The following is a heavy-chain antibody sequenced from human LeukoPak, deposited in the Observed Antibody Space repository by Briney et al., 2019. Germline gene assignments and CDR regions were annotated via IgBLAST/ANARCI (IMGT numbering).Heavy chain of an antibody. J-gene: IGHJ5*02. CDR3: ARVAGWHWFDP. D-gene: IGHD6-19*01. V-gene: IGHV3-23*01. CDR2: IRPSGDNT. CDR1: GFTFSSYD. Sequence: GGALRLSCAASGFTFSSYDMTWVRQAPGRGLEWVSSIRPSGDNTYYGDSVKGRLTISRDNSKNTVYLQMNNMRVDDTAVYYCARVAGWHWFDPWGQGTLVTVSS.